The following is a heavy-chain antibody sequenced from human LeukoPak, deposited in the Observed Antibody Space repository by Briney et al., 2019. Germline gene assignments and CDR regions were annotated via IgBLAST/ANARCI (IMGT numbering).Heavy chain of an antibody. CDR3: AKDSSDDYYGGFDY. CDR1: GFTFDDYA. V-gene: IGHV3-9*01. D-gene: IGHD3-22*01. J-gene: IGHJ4*02. CDR2: IGWNSRRI. Sequence: GGSLRLSCAASGFTFDDYAMHWVRQAPGKGLEWVSGIGWNSRRIAYADSVKGRFTISRDNAKNSLYLQMNSLGAEDTALYYCAKDSSDDYYGGFDYWGQGTLVTVSS.